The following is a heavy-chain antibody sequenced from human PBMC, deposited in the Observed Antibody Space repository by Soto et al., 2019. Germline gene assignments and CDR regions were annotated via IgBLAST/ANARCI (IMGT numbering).Heavy chain of an antibody. CDR3: ATLGYLDY. V-gene: IGHV1-46*01. CDR2: INPSGAST. D-gene: IGHD7-27*01. J-gene: IGHJ4*02. Sequence: QVQLVQSGAEVKKPGASVKVSCKASGYTFTNYYIHWVRQAPGQGLEWMGIINPSGASTSYAQKFQGRVTMTRDTSTSTVYMELSSLRSEDTAVYFCATLGYLDYWGQGTLVTVSS. CDR1: GYTFTNYY.